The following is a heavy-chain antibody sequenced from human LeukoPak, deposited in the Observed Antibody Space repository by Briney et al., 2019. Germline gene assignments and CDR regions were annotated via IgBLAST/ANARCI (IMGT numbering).Heavy chain of an antibody. CDR2: ISGSGGST. D-gene: IGHD1-26*01. V-gene: IGHV3-23*01. CDR3: AKVGGSYFWYFDL. Sequence: PGGSLRLSCAASGFTFSSYAMSWVRQAPGKGLEWVSTISGSGGSTYYADSVKGRFTISRDNSKNTLYLQMNSLRAEDTAVYYCAKVGGSYFWYFDLWGRGTLVTVSS. J-gene: IGHJ2*01. CDR1: GFTFSSYA.